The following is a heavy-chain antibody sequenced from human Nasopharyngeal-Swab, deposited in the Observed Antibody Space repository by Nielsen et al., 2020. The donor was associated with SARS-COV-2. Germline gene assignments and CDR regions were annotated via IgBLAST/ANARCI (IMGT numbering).Heavy chain of an antibody. V-gene: IGHV3-53*01. J-gene: IGHJ3*02. Sequence: GGSLRLSCAASGFTFSSYSMNWVRQAPGKGLEWVSVIYRGGSTYYADSVKGRFTISRDNSKNTLYLQMNSLRAEDTAVYYCAREFRGVGAFDIWGQGTMVTVSS. CDR3: AREFRGVGAFDI. CDR1: GFTFSSYS. CDR2: IYRGGST. D-gene: IGHD2-15*01.